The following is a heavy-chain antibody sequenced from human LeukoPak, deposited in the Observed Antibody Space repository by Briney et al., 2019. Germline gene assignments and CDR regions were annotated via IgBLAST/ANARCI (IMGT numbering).Heavy chain of an antibody. CDR2: ISGSGGST. J-gene: IGHJ4*02. Sequence: GGSLRLSCAASGFTFSSYAMSWVRQAPGKGLEWVSAISGSGGSTYYADSVKGRFTISRDNSKNTLYLQMNSLRAEDTAVYYCARDYYDSSGYSDYWGQGTLVTVSS. CDR1: GFTFSSYA. D-gene: IGHD3-22*01. CDR3: ARDYYDSSGYSDY. V-gene: IGHV3-23*01.